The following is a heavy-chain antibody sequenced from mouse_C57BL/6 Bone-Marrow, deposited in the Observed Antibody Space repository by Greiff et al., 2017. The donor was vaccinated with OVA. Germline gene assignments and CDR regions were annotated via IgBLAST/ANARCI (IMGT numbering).Heavy chain of an antibody. V-gene: IGHV1-7*01. CDR3: ARVGYQYYYAMDY. CDR1: GYTFTSYW. Sequence: QVHVKQSGAELAKPGASVKLSCKASGYTFTSYWMHWVKQRPGQGLEWIGYIIPSSGYTKYNQKFKDKATLTADQSSSTAYMQLSSLTYEDSAVYCCARVGYQYYYAMDYWGQGTSVTVSS. D-gene: IGHD2-14*01. CDR2: IIPSSGYT. J-gene: IGHJ4*01.